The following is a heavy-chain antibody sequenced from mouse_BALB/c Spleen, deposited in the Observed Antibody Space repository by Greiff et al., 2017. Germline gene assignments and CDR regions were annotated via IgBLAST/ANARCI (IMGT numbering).Heavy chain of an antibody. V-gene: IGHV5-6-5*01. J-gene: IGHJ3*01. CDR1: GFTFSSYA. CDR3: ARGLYYDYDGEFAY. Sequence: DVMLVESGGDLVKPGGSLKLSCAASGFTFSSYAMSWVRQTPEKRLEWVASISSGGSTYYPDSVKGRFTISRDNARNILYLQMSSLRSEDTAMYYCARGLYYDYDGEFAYWGQGTLVTVSA. D-gene: IGHD2-4*01. CDR2: ISSGGST.